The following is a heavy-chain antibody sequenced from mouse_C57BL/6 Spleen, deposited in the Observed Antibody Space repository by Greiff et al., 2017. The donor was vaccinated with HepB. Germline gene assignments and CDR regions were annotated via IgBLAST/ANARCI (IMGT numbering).Heavy chain of an antibody. Sequence: EVQLVESGGGLVKPGGSLKLSCAASGFTFSDYGMHWVRQAPEKGLEWVAYISSGSSTIYYADTVKGRFTTSRDNAKNTLFLQMTSLGSEDTAMYYCASYYGSSYNYAMDYWGQGTSVTVSS. V-gene: IGHV5-17*01. D-gene: IGHD1-1*01. CDR1: GFTFSDYG. CDR2: ISSGSSTI. CDR3: ASYYGSSYNYAMDY. J-gene: IGHJ4*01.